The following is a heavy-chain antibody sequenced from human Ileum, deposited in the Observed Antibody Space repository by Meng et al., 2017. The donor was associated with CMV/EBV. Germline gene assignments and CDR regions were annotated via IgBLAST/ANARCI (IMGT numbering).Heavy chain of an antibody. CDR1: GFTFNNYA. CDR3: ATHYGGRTSYFDY. Sequence: GESLKISCAASGFTFNNYAMSWVRQAPGKGLEWVSVISGSGVSTYYADSVKAQFTIARDNSKNTVYLQMNNLRAEDTAVYYGATHYGGRTSYFDYWGQGTLVTVSS. V-gene: IGHV3-23*01. J-gene: IGHJ4*02. CDR2: ISGSGVST. D-gene: IGHD4-17*01.